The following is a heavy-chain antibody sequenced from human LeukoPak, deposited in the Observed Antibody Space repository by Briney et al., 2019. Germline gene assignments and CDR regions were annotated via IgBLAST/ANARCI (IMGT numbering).Heavy chain of an antibody. CDR2: INPNSGGT. J-gene: IGHJ4*02. D-gene: IGHD6-19*01. CDR3: ARGDRYNSGSYDY. V-gene: IGHV1-2*02. Sequence: ASVKVSCKASGYTFTDYYMHWVRQAPGQGLEWMGWINPNSGGTNYAQKFQGRVTMTRDTSISTAYMELSRLRSDDTAVYYCARGDRYNSGSYDYWGQGTLVTVSS. CDR1: GYTFTDYY.